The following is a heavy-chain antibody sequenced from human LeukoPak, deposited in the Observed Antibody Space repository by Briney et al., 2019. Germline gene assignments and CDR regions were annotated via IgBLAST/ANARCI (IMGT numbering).Heavy chain of an antibody. V-gene: IGHV4-39*07. J-gene: IGHJ5*02. CDR2: IYYSGST. CDR3: ARTDYDFWSGDDNWFDP. Sequence: SETLSLTCTVSGGSISSSSYYWGWIRQPPGKGLEWIGSIYYSGSTYHNPSLKSRVTISVDTSKNQFSLKLSSVTAADTAVYYCARTDYDFWSGDDNWFDPWGQGTLVTVSS. CDR1: GGSISSSSYY. D-gene: IGHD3-3*01.